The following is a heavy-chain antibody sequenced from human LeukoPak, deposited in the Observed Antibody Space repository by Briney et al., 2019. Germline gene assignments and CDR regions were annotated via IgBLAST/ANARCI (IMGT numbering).Heavy chain of an antibody. Sequence: GGSLRLSCVASGFTFSSTWMHWVRQVPGKGLVWVSRIHSDGRTTIYADSVKGRFTISRDNAKNTLYLQMNNLRIEDTALYYCAKTSLSDPSGHYYYMDVWGKGTTVTVSS. J-gene: IGHJ6*03. V-gene: IGHV3-74*01. CDR1: GFTFSSTW. D-gene: IGHD3-3*01. CDR2: IHSDGRTT. CDR3: AKTSLSDPSGHYYYMDV.